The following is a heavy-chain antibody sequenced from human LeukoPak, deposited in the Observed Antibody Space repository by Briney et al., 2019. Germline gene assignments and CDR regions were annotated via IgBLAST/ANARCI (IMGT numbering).Heavy chain of an antibody. V-gene: IGHV3-15*01. J-gene: IGHJ4*02. CDR2: IKSKTGGGTT. CDR1: GFTFSNAW. D-gene: IGHD6-19*01. CDR3: TTAKGSGWWYYFDY. Sequence: GGSLRLSCAASGFTFSNAWMSWVRQAPGKGLEWVGRIKSKTGGGTTDYAAPVKGRFTISRDDSKNTLYLQMNSLKTEDTAVYYCTTAKGSGWWYYFDYWGQGTLVTVSS.